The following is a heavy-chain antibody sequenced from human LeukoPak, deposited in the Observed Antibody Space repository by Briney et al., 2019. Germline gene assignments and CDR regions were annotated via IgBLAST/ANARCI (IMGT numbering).Heavy chain of an antibody. CDR2: ISYDGSNK. V-gene: IGHV3-30*04. CDR3: AREGYSSSPGFYWYFDL. CDR1: GFTFSSYA. Sequence: GGSLRLSCAASGFTFSSYAMHWVRQAPGKGLEWVAVISYDGSNKYYADSVKGRFTISRDNSKNTLYLQMNSLRAEDTAVYYCAREGYSSSPGFYWYFDLWGRGTLVTVSS. J-gene: IGHJ2*01. D-gene: IGHD6-6*01.